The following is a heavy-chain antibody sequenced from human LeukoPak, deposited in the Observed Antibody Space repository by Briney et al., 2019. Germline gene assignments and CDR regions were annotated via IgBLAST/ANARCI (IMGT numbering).Heavy chain of an antibody. CDR3: ARDTDSSGLYSGFDY. J-gene: IGHJ4*02. CDR1: GFTVSSEY. CDR2: IYSGGTT. V-gene: IGHV3-53*01. Sequence: GGSLRLSCAISGFTVSSEYMTWVRQAPGKGLEWVSVIYSGGTTYYADSVKGRFTISRDNSKNTLYLQINSLRAEDTAVYYCARDTDSSGLYSGFDYWGQGTLVTVSS. D-gene: IGHD6-19*01.